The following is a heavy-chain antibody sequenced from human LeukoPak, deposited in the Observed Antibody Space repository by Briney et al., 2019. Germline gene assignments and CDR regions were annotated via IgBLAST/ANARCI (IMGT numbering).Heavy chain of an antibody. D-gene: IGHD3-10*01. CDR2: IIPIFGTA. J-gene: IGHJ4*02. CDR3: ARDPWLGDKGTFGY. CDR1: GGTFSSYA. V-gene: IGHV1-69*13. Sequence: SVKVSCKASGGTFSSYAISWVRQAPGQGLEWMGGIIPIFGTANYAQKFQGRVTITADESTSTAYMELSSLRSEDTAVYYCARDPWLGDKGTFGYWGQGTLVTVSS.